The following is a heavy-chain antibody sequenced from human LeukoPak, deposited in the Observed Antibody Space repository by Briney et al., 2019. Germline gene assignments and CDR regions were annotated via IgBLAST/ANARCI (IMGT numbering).Heavy chain of an antibody. CDR1: GRSISSGAYY. CDR2: IYYSGST. Sequence: PSQTLSLTCPVSGRSISSGAYYWSWIRQHPGKGLEWIGYIYYSGSTYYNPSLKSRVTISLDTSKNQFSLKLSSVTAADTAVYYCARATTVTTPADYWGQGTLVTVSS. CDR3: ARATTVTTPADY. J-gene: IGHJ4*02. V-gene: IGHV4-31*03. D-gene: IGHD4-17*01.